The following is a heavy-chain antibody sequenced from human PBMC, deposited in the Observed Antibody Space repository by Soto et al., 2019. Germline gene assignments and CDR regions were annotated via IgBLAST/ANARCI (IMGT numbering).Heavy chain of an antibody. CDR3: TTDRYCSGGSCYCD. CDR2: IKSKTDGGTT. CDR1: GFTFSNAW. V-gene: IGHV3-15*07. J-gene: IGHJ4*02. Sequence: GSLRLSCAASGFTFSNAWMNWVRQAPGKGLEWVGRIKSKTDGGTTDYAAPVKGRFTISRDDSKNTLYLQMNSLKTEDTAVYYCTTDRYCSGGSCYCDWGQGTLVTVSS. D-gene: IGHD2-15*01.